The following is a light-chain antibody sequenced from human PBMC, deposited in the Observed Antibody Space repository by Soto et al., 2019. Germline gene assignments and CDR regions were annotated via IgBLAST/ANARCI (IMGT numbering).Light chain of an antibody. Sequence: QSVLTHPPSASGSPGQSVTISCTGTSGDVGCYDYVSWYQQHPGKAPKLMIYEVTKRPLGVPDRFSGSESGNTASLTVSGLQAEDEADYYCSSYAGSDNPYVFGTGTKATVL. CDR2: EVT. CDR1: SGDVGCYDY. J-gene: IGLJ1*01. CDR3: SSYAGSDNPYV. V-gene: IGLV2-8*01.